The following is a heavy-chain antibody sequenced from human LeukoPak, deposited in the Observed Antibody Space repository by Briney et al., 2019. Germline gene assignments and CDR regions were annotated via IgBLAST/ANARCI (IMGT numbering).Heavy chain of an antibody. CDR1: GFTFSTYW. CDR3: ARDWGNYGSDFDY. V-gene: IGHV3-74*01. J-gene: IGHJ4*02. Sequence: GGSLRLSCAASGFTFSTYWMNWVRQVPGKGLVWVSRISSDGTNANYADSVQGRFTISRDNAKNTLYLQMNSLRAEDTAVYYCARDWGNYGSDFDYWGQGTLVTVSS. D-gene: IGHD3-10*01. CDR2: ISSDGTNA.